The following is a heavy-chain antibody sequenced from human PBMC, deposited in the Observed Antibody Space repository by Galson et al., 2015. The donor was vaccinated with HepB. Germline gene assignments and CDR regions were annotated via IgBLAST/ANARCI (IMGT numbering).Heavy chain of an antibody. CDR3: ASEYEPL. J-gene: IGHJ4*02. D-gene: IGHD3-3*01. CDR2: IVPIFVIA. Sequence: SVKVSCKASGGPFSRYAINWVRQAPGQGLEWMGGIVPIFVIATYAQKFQGRVTITADTSTTTAYMELSSLKSEDTAVYYCASEYEPLWGQGTLVTVSS. CDR1: GGPFSRYA. V-gene: IGHV1-69*10.